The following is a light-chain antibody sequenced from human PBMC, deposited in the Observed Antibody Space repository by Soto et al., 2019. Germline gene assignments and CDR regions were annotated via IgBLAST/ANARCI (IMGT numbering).Light chain of an antibody. J-gene: IGKJ1*01. CDR3: QEYNSYWT. V-gene: IGKV1-5*03. CDR1: QSISNW. Sequence: MQLTQSPYTLSASVGDRLALTCRASQSISNWLVWYQQKAGKAPKLLIYKASSLESGVPSRFSGSGSGTEFTLTISSLQPDDFGSYYCQEYNSYWTFGQGTKV. CDR2: KAS.